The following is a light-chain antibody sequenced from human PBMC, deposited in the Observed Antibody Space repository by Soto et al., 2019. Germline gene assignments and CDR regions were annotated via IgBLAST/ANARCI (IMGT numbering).Light chain of an antibody. J-gene: IGLJ3*02. Sequence: QAVVTQETSMSVSPGGTVTLTCGSSTGTVTSGHYPYWFQQKPGQAPRTLIYDTSNKQSWTPARFSGSLLGGQAALTLSGAMPEDEADYHCLPPSSDAWVFGGGTQLTVL. CDR1: TGTVTSGHY. V-gene: IGLV7-46*01. CDR3: LPPSSDAWV. CDR2: DTS.